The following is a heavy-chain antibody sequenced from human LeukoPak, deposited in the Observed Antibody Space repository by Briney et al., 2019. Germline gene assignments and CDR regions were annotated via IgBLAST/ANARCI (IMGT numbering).Heavy chain of an antibody. J-gene: IGHJ6*03. CDR3: ARDRIAAAGTTANYYYYYYMDV. CDR1: GGSISSYY. Sequence: SETLSLTCTVSGGSISSYYWSWIRQPPGKGLEWIGYIYYSGSTNYNPSLKSRVTISVDTSKNQFSLKLSSVTAADTAVYYCARDRIAAAGTTANYYYYYYMDVWGKGTTVTVSS. D-gene: IGHD6-13*01. V-gene: IGHV4-59*01. CDR2: IYYSGST.